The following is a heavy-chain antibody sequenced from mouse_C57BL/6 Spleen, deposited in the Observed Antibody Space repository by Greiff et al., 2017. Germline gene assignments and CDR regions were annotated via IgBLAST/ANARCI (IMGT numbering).Heavy chain of an antibody. CDR3: ARGTRESAWFAY. CDR2: ISYDGSN. V-gene: IGHV3-6*01. CDR1: GYSITSGYY. D-gene: IGHD3-3*01. J-gene: IGHJ3*01. Sequence: DVQLQESGPGLVQPSQSLSLTCSFTGYSITSGYYWNWIRQFPGNKLEWMSYISYDGSNNYNPSLKNRISITRDTSKNQFFLKLKSVTTEDTATYYCARGTRESAWFAYWGQGTLVTVSA.